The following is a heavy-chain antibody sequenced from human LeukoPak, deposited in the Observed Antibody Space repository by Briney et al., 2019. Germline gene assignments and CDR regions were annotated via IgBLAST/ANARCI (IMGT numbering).Heavy chain of an antibody. D-gene: IGHD6-13*01. CDR1: GVTFSSYG. Sequence: GGSLRLSCAASGVTFSSYGMHWVRQAPGKGLEWVAVISYDGSNKYYADSVKGRFTISRDNSKNSLYLQMNSLRTEDTALYYCAKEDYSSSWYALDYWGQGTLVTVSS. V-gene: IGHV3-30*18. CDR3: AKEDYSSSWYALDY. CDR2: ISYDGSNK. J-gene: IGHJ4*02.